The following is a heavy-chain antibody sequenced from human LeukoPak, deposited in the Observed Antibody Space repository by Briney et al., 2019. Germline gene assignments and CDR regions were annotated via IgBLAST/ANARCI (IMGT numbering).Heavy chain of an antibody. Sequence: PGGSLRLSCAASGFTFSSYAMHWVRQAPGKGLEWVAVISYDGSNKYYADSVKGRFTISRDNSKNTLYLQMNSLRAEDTAVYYCARDYMEEDFDYWGQGTLVTVSS. J-gene: IGHJ4*02. CDR2: ISYDGSNK. V-gene: IGHV3-30*04. D-gene: IGHD3-10*01. CDR3: ARDYMEEDFDY. CDR1: GFTFSSYA.